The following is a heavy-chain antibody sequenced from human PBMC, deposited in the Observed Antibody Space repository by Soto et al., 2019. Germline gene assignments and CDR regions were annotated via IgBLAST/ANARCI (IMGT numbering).Heavy chain of an antibody. CDR1: GYSFSSHW. CDR2: IYPGDSDT. V-gene: IGHV5-51*01. J-gene: IGHJ5*02. D-gene: IGHD5-12*01. CDR3: ARHPPSIVATPNWFDP. Sequence: PGESLKISCKGSGYSFSSHWIGWVRQMPGKGLEWMGIIYPGDSDTRYSPSFQGQVTISADKSTSTAYLHWSSLKASDTAVYYCARHPPSIVATPNWFDPWGQGTLVTVS.